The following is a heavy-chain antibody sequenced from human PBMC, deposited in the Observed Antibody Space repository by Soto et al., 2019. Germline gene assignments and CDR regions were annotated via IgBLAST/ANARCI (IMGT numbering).Heavy chain of an antibody. CDR3: AKSSIAARPFDY. Sequence: VQLVESGGGLVKPGGSLRLSCAASGFTFSSYSMNWVRQAPGKGLEWVAVISYDGSNKYYADSVKGRFTISRDNSKNTLYLQMNSLRAEDTAVYYCAKSSIAARPFDYWGQGTLVTVSS. CDR2: ISYDGSNK. D-gene: IGHD6-6*01. J-gene: IGHJ4*02. CDR1: GFTFSSYS. V-gene: IGHV3-30*18.